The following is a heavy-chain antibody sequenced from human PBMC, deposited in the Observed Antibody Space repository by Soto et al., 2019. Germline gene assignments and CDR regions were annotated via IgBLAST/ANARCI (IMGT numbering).Heavy chain of an antibody. CDR3: VKDPAERYYDFWSGPPPPFDY. D-gene: IGHD3-3*01. CDR1: GFTFSSYA. Sequence: PGGSLRLSCSASGFTFSSYAMHWVRQAPGKGLEYVSAISSNGGSTYYADSVKGRFTISRDNSKNTLYLQMSSLRAEDTAVYYCVKDPAERYYDFWSGPPPPFDYWGQGTLVTVSS. J-gene: IGHJ4*02. CDR2: ISSNGGST. V-gene: IGHV3-64D*08.